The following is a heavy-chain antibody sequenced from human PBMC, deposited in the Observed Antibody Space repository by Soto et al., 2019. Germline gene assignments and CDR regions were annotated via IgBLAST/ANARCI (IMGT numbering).Heavy chain of an antibody. CDR2: IYYSGST. Sequence: SETLSLTCTVSGGSISSSSYYWGWIRQPPGKGLEWIGSIYYSGSTYYNPSLKSRVTISVDTSKNQFSLKLSSMTAADTAVYYCARQFPNRYSSGWYYFDYWGQGTLVTVSS. CDR3: ARQFPNRYSSGWYYFDY. CDR1: GGSISSSSYY. V-gene: IGHV4-39*01. D-gene: IGHD6-19*01. J-gene: IGHJ4*02.